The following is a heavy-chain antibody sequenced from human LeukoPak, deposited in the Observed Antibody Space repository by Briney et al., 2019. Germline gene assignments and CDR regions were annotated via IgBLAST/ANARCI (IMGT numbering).Heavy chain of an antibody. V-gene: IGHV3-21*01. Sequence: GSLRLSCAASGFTFSSYSMNWVRQAPGKGLEWVSSISSSSSYIYYADSVKGRFTISRDNAKNSLYLQMNSLRAEDTAVYYCASERGYSYALDYWGRGTLVTVSS. J-gene: IGHJ4*02. CDR2: ISSSSSYI. CDR1: GFTFSSYS. D-gene: IGHD5-18*01. CDR3: ASERGYSYALDY.